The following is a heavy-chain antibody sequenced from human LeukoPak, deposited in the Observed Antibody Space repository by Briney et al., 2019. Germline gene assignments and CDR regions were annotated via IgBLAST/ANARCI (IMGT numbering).Heavy chain of an antibody. Sequence: GGSLRLSCAASGFTFSSYAMSWVRQAPGKGLEWVSAISGSGGSTYYADSVKGRFTISRDNSKNTLYLQMNSLRAEDTAVYYCATSRGYTYGLADYWGQGTLVTVSS. J-gene: IGHJ4*02. D-gene: IGHD5-18*01. V-gene: IGHV3-23*01. CDR1: GFTFSSYA. CDR2: ISGSGGST. CDR3: ATSRGYTYGLADY.